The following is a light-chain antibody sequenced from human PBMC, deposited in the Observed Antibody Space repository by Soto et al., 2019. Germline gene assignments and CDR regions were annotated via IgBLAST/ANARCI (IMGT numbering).Light chain of an antibody. CDR2: GAS. J-gene: IGKJ1*01. CDR3: QQYGSSGT. V-gene: IGKV3-20*01. CDR1: QSVSNNY. Sequence: IVLTLSPVALCLPPGERATLSCRASQSVSNNYLAWYQQKPGQAPRLLIYGASNRATGIPDRFSASGSGTDFTLTISEVQTEDFAVYYCQQYGSSGTFGQRINVDNK.